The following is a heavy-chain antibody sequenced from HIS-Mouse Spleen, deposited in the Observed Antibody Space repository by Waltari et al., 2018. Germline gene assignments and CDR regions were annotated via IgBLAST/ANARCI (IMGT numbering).Heavy chain of an antibody. V-gene: IGHV4-39*07. J-gene: IGHJ2*01. D-gene: IGHD6-13*01. CDR1: GGSIRSSSYY. Sequence: QLQLQESGPGLVKPSETLSLTCTVPGGSIRSSSYYWGWIRQPPGKGLEWRGCIYYSRSASANPSLKRRVTIPVDTSKNQFSLKLSSVTAADTAVYYCARESPYGSSSYDWYFDLWGRGTLVTVSS. CDR2: IYYSRSA. CDR3: ARESPYGSSSYDWYFDL.